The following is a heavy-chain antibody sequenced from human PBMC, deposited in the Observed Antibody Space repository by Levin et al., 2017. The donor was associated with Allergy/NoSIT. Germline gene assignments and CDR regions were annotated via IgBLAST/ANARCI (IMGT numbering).Heavy chain of an antibody. CDR3: ARDPVVRPSDI. CDR1: GGSISSGSYY. J-gene: IGHJ3*02. CDR2: IYTSGST. V-gene: IGHV4-61*02. D-gene: IGHD2-15*01. Sequence: SQTLSLTCTVSGGSISSGSYYWSWIRQPAGKGLEWIGRIYTSGSTNYNPSLKSRVTISVDTSKNQFSLKLSSVTAADTAVYYCARDPVVRPSDIWGQGTMVTVSS.